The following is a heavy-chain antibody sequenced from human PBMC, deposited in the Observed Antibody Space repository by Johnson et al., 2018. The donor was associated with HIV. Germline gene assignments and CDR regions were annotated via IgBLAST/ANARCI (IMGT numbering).Heavy chain of an antibody. Sequence: DVQVVESGGGLVQPGRSLRLSCAASGFTFDDYAMHWVRQAPGKGLEWVSGISWNSGSIGYADSVKGRFTISRDNAKNSLYLQMNSLKTEDTAVYYCTTDRPPYEPDAFDIWGQGTVVTVSS. J-gene: IGHJ3*02. CDR3: TTDRPPYEPDAFDI. CDR1: GFTFDDYA. V-gene: IGHV3-9*01. D-gene: IGHD3-22*01. CDR2: ISWNSGSI.